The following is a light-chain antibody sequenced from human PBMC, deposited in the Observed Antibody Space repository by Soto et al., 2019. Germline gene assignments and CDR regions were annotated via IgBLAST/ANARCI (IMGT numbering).Light chain of an antibody. Sequence: DVVLTQSPDSLAVSLGERATIICKSSQSVLYSSNNMNYLAWYQQKAGQPPKLLIYWASTRESGVPDRFGGSGSGTEFTLTINSLQAEDVAVYYCQQYYSTPWTFGHGTKVEIK. J-gene: IGKJ1*01. CDR3: QQYYSTPWT. V-gene: IGKV4-1*01. CDR1: QSVLYSSNNMNY. CDR2: WAS.